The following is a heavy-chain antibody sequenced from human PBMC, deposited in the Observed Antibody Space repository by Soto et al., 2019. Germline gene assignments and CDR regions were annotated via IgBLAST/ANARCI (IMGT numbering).Heavy chain of an antibody. CDR3: ARDKDTIFGVVNYGMDV. Sequence: GASVKVSCKASGYTFTSYAMHWVRQAPGQRLEWMGWINAGNGNTKYSQKFQGRVTITRDTSASTAYMELSSLRSEDTAVYYCARDKDTIFGVVNYGMDVWGQGTTVTVS. CDR1: GYTFTSYA. CDR2: INAGNGNT. J-gene: IGHJ6*02. V-gene: IGHV1-3*01. D-gene: IGHD3-3*01.